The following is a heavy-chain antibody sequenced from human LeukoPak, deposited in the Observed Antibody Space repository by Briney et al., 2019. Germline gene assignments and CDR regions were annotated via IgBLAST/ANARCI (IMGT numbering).Heavy chain of an antibody. J-gene: IGHJ4*02. CDR1: GFTFSTSE. CDR2: ISSSGSSI. V-gene: IGHV3-48*03. D-gene: IGHD6-6*01. Sequence: PGGSLRLSCAASGFTFSTSEMNWVRQAPGKGLEWLSYISSSGSSIYYADSVKGRFTISRDNAKNSLSLQMSSLRAEDTAVYYCATVGRSTRPGYWGQGALVTVSS. CDR3: ATVGRSTRPGY.